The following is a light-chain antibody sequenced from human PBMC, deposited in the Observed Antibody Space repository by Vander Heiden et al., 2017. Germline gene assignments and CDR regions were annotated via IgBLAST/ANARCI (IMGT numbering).Light chain of an antibody. CDR1: SGINVGTYR. CDR2: YKSDSDK. CDR3: MIWHSSAYV. Sequence: QAVLTQPSSLSASPGASASTTCTLRSGINVGTYRIYWYQQKPGSPPQYLLRYKSDSDKQQGSGVPSRFSGSKDASANAGILLISGLQSEDEADYYCMIWHSSAYVFGTGTKVTVL. V-gene: IGLV5-45*03. J-gene: IGLJ1*01.